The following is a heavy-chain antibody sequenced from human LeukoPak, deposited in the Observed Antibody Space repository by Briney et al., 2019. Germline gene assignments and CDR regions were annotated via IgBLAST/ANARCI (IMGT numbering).Heavy chain of an antibody. CDR2: ISSSSSYI. CDR3: ARDSPEIASYSYGYSGNAFDI. D-gene: IGHD5-18*01. Sequence: PGGSLRLSCAASGFTFSSYSMNWVRQAPGKGLEWVSSISSSSSYIYYADSVKGRFTISRDNAKNSLYLQMNSLRAEDTAVYYCARDSPEIASYSYGYSGNAFDIWGQGTMVTVSS. V-gene: IGHV3-21*01. CDR1: GFTFSSYS. J-gene: IGHJ3*02.